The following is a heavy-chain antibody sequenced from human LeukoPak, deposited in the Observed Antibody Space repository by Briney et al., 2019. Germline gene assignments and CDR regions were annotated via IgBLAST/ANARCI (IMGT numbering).Heavy chain of an antibody. CDR3: GRLRKGRYFDYDFDY. Sequence: SETLCLTCTASGCSVSSTTYYWGWLRPPTGGVLVWIANVYYTGRTYCNPSLRSRVTMSVDTSKNQFSLTMTSVAAADTAVYYCGRLRKGRYFDYDFDYWGQGTLATVSS. D-gene: IGHD3-9*01. CDR1: GCSVSSTTYY. J-gene: IGHJ4*02. V-gene: IGHV4-39*01. CDR2: VYYTGRT.